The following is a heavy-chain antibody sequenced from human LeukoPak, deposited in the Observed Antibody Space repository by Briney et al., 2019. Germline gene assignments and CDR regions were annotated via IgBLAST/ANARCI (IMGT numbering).Heavy chain of an antibody. Sequence: PSETLSLTCTVSGGSIGSSSYYWGWIRQPPGKGLEWIGSIYYSGSTYYNPSLKSRVTISVDTSNNQFSLKLSTVTAADTAVYYCARDSHDIGDAFDIWGQGTMVTVS. D-gene: IGHD3-22*01. CDR2: IYYSGST. J-gene: IGHJ3*02. CDR1: GGSIGSSSYY. CDR3: ARDSHDIGDAFDI. V-gene: IGHV4-39*07.